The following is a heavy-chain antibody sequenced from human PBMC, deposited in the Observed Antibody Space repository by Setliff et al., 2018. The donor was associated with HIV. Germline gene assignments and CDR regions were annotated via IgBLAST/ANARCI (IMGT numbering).Heavy chain of an antibody. CDR2: IAYSGTTMYT. Sequence: SETLSLTCTVSGGSFIGSIFQSTWIRQTPGKGLEWIADIAYSGTTMYTNYNPSLESRVIISEDTSRDQFFLKLTSVTADDTGIYYCARAGMGALRSLFDYWGQGTLVTVSS. CDR1: GGSFIGSIFQ. D-gene: IGHD1-26*01. CDR3: ARAGMGALRSLFDY. J-gene: IGHJ4*02. V-gene: IGHV4-39*07.